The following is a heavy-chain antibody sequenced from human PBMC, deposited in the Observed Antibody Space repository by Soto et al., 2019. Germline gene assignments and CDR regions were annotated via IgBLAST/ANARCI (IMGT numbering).Heavy chain of an antibody. CDR2: IYSGGST. V-gene: IGHV3-53*04. CDR1: GFTVSSNY. D-gene: IGHD3-22*01. Sequence: EVQLVESGGGLVQPGGSLRLSCAASGFTVSSNYMSWVRQAPGKGLEWVSVIYSGGSTYYADSVKGRFTISRHNSKNKLYLQMDSLRAEDTAVYYCARDRHDSSGYFAFDICGQGTMVTVSS. CDR3: ARDRHDSSGYFAFDI. J-gene: IGHJ3*02.